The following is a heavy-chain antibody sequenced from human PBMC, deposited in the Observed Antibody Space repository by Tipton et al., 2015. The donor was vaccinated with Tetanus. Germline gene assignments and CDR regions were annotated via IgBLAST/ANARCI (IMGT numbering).Heavy chain of an antibody. CDR1: GASISRGGYF. J-gene: IGHJ4*02. CDR3: VRGRGLGAYSYGFEY. V-gene: IGHV4-30-2*01. CDR2: IYQTGST. D-gene: IGHD3-16*01. Sequence: TLSLTCSVSGASISRGGYFWNWIRHRPGKGLEWIGYIYQTGSTCFNPSLRSRLTMSFKMPKNQFSLKLTSVTAADTAVYYCVRGRGLGAYSYGFEYWGQGALVTVSS.